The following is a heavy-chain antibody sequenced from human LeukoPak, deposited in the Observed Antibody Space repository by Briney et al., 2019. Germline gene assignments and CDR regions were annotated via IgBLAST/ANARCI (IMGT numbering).Heavy chain of an antibody. J-gene: IGHJ6*02. CDR2: ISYDGSNK. CDR1: GFTFSSYG. CDR3: AKDAMRGGPASTYYYYGMDV. Sequence: QPGRSLRLSCAASGFTFSSYGMHWVRQAPGKGLEWVAVISYDGSNKYYADSVKGRFTISRDNSKNTLYLQMNSLRAEDTAVYYCAKDAMRGGPASTYYYYGMDVWGQGTTVTVSS. D-gene: IGHD2-2*01. V-gene: IGHV3-30*18.